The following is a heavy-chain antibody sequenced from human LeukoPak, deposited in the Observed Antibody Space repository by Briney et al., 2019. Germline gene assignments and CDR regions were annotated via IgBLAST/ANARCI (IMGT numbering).Heavy chain of an antibody. Sequence: PGRTLRLSCAASGFTFSDNWMHWVRHAPGKGLVWVSRIEGDGTGTVYADSVKGRFTISRDNAKNTLYMQMNSLRAEDTAVYYCTREYYYRMDVWGKGTTVTVSS. CDR3: TREYYYRMDV. V-gene: IGHV3-74*01. CDR1: GFTFSDNW. J-gene: IGHJ6*04. CDR2: IEGDGTGT.